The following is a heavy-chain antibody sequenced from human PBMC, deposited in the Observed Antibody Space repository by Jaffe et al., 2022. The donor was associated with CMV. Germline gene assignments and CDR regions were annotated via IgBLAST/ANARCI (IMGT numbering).Heavy chain of an antibody. CDR1: GFTVSSNY. D-gene: IGHD1-26*01. CDR3: ARRPQGGGFDS. J-gene: IGHJ4*02. V-gene: IGHV3-66*01. Sequence: EVQLVESGGGLVQPGGSLRLSCAASGFTVSSNYMTWVRQAPGKGLEWVSVIYSDVNTHYTDSVKGRFTISRDSSKNTLYLQMNSLRVEDTAVYYCARRPQGGGFDSWGQGTLVTVSS. CDR2: IYSDVNT.